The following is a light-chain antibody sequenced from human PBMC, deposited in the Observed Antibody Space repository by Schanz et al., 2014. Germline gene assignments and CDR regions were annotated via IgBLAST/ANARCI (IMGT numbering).Light chain of an antibody. CDR1: QSVSSN. Sequence: EIVMTQSPATLSVSPGERATLSCRASQSVSSNLAWYQQTPGQAPRLLIYGASTRATGIPARFSGSGSGTEFTLTISSLQSEDFAVYYCQQYIDWPRTFGQGTKLEI. CDR2: GAS. CDR3: QQYIDWPRT. J-gene: IGKJ2*01. V-gene: IGKV3-15*01.